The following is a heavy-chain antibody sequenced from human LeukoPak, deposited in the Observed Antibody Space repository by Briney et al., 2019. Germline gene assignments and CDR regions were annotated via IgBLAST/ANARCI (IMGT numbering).Heavy chain of an antibody. CDR1: GFTFRSYS. CDR3: AKSRGEVSSRYFDY. J-gene: IGHJ4*02. D-gene: IGHD6-13*01. Sequence: PGGSLRLSCAASGFTFRSYSMHWVRQAPGKGLEWAATISYDGSNVYYADSVKGRFTISRDNSKNTLLLQMNSLRAEDTAVYYCAKSRGEVSSRYFDYWGQGTLVTVSS. V-gene: IGHV3-30-3*02. CDR2: ISYDGSNV.